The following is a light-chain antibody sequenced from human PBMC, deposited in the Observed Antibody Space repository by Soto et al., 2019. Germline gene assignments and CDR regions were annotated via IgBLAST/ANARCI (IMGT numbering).Light chain of an antibody. Sequence: DIQLTQSPSFLSASVGDRVTITCRASQGISSYLAWYQQKPGKAPKLLIYAASTLQSGVPSRFSGSGSGTEFNLTISSLQPEDFATYYCQQLNSYPLTFGQGTRLEIK. CDR1: QGISSY. CDR3: QQLNSYPLT. CDR2: AAS. J-gene: IGKJ5*01. V-gene: IGKV1-9*01.